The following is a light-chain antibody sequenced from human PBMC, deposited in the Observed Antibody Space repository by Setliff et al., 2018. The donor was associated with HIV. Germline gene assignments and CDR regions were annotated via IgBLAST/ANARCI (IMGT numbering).Light chain of an antibody. V-gene: IGLV2-14*01. CDR1: SSDVGGYDY. J-gene: IGLJ1*01. CDR3: SSYTSSFTRV. CDR2: EVS. Sequence: QSVLTQPASVSGSPGQSITISCTGTSSDVGGYDYVSWDQQHPGKAPKLMIYEVSSRPSGVSNRFSGSKSGNTASLTISGLQAEDEADYYCSSYTSSFTRVFGTGTKVTVL.